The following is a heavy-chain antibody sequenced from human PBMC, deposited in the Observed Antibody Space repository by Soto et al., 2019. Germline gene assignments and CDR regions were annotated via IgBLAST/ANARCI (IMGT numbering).Heavy chain of an antibody. CDR1: GGSISSGGYS. Sequence: SETLSLTCAVSGGSISSGGYSWSWIRQPPGKGLEWIGYIYYSGTTYYNPSLKSRVTMSVDTSKNQFSLKLTSVTAVDTAVYYCARRETKGPINYWGQGTRVTVSS. D-gene: IGHD1-26*01. V-gene: IGHV4-30-2*01. CDR3: ARRETKGPINY. CDR2: IYYSGTT. J-gene: IGHJ4*02.